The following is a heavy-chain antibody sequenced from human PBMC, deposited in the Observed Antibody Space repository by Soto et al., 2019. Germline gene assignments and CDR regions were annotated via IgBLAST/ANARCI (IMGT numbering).Heavy chain of an antibody. J-gene: IGHJ4*02. V-gene: IGHV3-73*01. CDR3: ARRGTVDIVATGFDF. CDR2: IRSKAKSYAT. D-gene: IGHD5-12*01. Sequence: EVQLVESGGGLVQPGGSLKLSCAASGFTFSGSAMHWVRQASGKGLEWVGRIRSKAKSYATAYAASVRGRFTISRDDSKNTSYLQMNSLKTDDTAVYCCARRGTVDIVATGFDFWGQGILVTVSS. CDR1: GFTFSGSA.